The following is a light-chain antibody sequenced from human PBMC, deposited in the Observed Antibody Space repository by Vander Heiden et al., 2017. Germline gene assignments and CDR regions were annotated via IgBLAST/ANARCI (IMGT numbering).Light chain of an antibody. CDR3: KQYFETPRT. Sequence: VITQSPDPLAASLGERATISCKSSQSVLYSSNNKNNLAWYQQKPGQPPKLLIYWASTRESGVPDRFSGSGSGTDFTLTIGSLQAEDVAVYYCKQYFETPRTFGQGTKVEIK. J-gene: IGKJ1*01. CDR1: QSVLYSSNNKNN. CDR2: WAS. V-gene: IGKV4-1*01.